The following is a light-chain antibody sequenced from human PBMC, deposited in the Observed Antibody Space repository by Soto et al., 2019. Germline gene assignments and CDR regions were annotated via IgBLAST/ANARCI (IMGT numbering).Light chain of an antibody. CDR2: AXS. Sequence: IHMTQSPSSLSASLGDRVTVPXRASQSVSLYLNWYQQQPGXAPKXXXHAXSSLQSGGPSRFSGSGSGTDFTLTISSLQPEDFATYYCQQTYRIPLTFGGGTKVDIK. J-gene: IGKJ4*01. CDR3: QQTYRIPLT. CDR1: QSVSLY. V-gene: IGKV1-39*01.